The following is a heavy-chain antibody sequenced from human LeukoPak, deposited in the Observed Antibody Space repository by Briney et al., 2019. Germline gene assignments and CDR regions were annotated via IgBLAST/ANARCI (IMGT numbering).Heavy chain of an antibody. CDR2: IKQDGSEK. J-gene: IGHJ4*02. Sequence: PGGSLRLSCAASGFTFSSYWMSWVRQAPGKGLEWVANIKQDGSEKYYVDSVKGRFTISRDNAKNSLYLQMNSLRAEDTAVYYCATQGYSGYGYYFDYWGQGTLVTVSS. CDR3: ATQGYSGYGYYFDY. V-gene: IGHV3-7*05. CDR1: GFTFSSYW. D-gene: IGHD5-12*01.